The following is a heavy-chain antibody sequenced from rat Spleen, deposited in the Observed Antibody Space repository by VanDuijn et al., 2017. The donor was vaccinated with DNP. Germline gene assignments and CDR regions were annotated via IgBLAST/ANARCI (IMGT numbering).Heavy chain of an antibody. CDR3: ARRGTGGSFYFDY. CDR1: GFTFSDSA. CDR2: IGYDGVRT. J-gene: IGHJ2*01. D-gene: IGHD4-3*01. V-gene: IGHV5-7*01. Sequence: EVQLVETGGGLVQPGGSLKLSCAASGFTFSDSAMAWVRQVPKKGLEWVATIGYDGVRTYYRDSVKGRLTISRDNAKSTLYLQMDSLRSEDTATYYCARRGTGGSFYFDYWGQGVMVTVSS.